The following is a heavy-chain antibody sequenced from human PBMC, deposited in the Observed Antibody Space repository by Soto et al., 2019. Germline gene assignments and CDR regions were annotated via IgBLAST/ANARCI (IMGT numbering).Heavy chain of an antibody. CDR3: AREGSSSWYTSDYYYGMDV. V-gene: IGHV4-4*02. J-gene: IGHJ6*02. CDR2: IYHSGST. Sequence: QVQLQESGPGLVKPSGTLSLTCAVSGGSISSSNWWSWVRQPPGKGLEWIGEIYHSGSTNYNPSLKSRVTISVDKSKNQCSLKLSSVTAADTAVYYCAREGSSSWYTSDYYYGMDVWGQGTTVTVSS. CDR1: GGSISSSNW. D-gene: IGHD6-13*01.